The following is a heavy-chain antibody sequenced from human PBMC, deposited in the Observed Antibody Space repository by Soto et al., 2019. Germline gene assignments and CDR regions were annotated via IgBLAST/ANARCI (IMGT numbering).Heavy chain of an antibody. CDR1: GGTFSSYA. D-gene: IGHD2-2*01. J-gene: IGHJ6*02. CDR2: IIPIFGTA. Sequence: SVKVSCKASGGTFSSYAISWVRQAPGQGLEWMGGIIPIFGTANCAQKFQGRVTITADESTSTAHMELSSLRSEDTAVYYCARDGEDIVVVPAVPDYYGMDVWGQGTTVTVSS. CDR3: ARDGEDIVVVPAVPDYYGMDV. V-gene: IGHV1-69*13.